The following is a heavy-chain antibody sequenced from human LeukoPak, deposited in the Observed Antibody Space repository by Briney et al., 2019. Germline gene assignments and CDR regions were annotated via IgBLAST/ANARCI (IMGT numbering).Heavy chain of an antibody. Sequence: SETLSLTCAVYGGSFSGYYWNWIRQPAGKGLEWIGRIYSSGSTNYNPSLKSRVTISLDTSRNRFSLKLNSVTAADTAMYYCAGVIGNYDGRLDYWGQGTLVTVSS. CDR1: GGSFSGYY. CDR2: IYSSGST. V-gene: IGHV4-59*10. CDR3: AGVIGNYDGRLDY. J-gene: IGHJ4*02. D-gene: IGHD1-7*01.